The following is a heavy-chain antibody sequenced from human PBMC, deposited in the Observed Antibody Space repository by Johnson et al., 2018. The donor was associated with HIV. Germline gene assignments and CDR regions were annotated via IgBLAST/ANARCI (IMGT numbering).Heavy chain of an antibody. D-gene: IGHD6-13*01. CDR3: ARDLAYNSRWTGAFDI. Sequence: QVQLVESGGGVVQSGRSLRLSCAASGFTFSNYGMHWVRQAPGKGLEWVAVIWYDGSDKYYADSVKGRVTISRDNPKNTVYLHMNNLRAEDTAVYYCARDLAYNSRWTGAFDIWGQGTMVTVSS. J-gene: IGHJ3*02. CDR2: IWYDGSDK. CDR1: GFTFSNYG. V-gene: IGHV3-30*19.